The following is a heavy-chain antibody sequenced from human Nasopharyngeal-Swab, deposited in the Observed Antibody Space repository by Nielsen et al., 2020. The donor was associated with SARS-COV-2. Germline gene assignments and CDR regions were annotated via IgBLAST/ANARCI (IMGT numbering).Heavy chain of an antibody. D-gene: IGHD5-24*01. J-gene: IGHJ6*03. CDR3: ARGGWLRRDYYYVYYYMDV. CDR1: GGIFSSYG. V-gene: IGHV1-69*10. Sequence: SVKVSCKTSGGIFSSYGISWVRQAPGEGLEWMGGIIPVLPITRYAQKFRDRVTITADTSTSTAYMELSSLRSEDTATYYCARGGWLRRDYYYVYYYMDVWGKGTTVTVSS. CDR2: IIPVLPIT.